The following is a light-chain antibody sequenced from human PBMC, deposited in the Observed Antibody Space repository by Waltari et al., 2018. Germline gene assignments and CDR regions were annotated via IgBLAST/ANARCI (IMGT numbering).Light chain of an antibody. V-gene: IGKV3-20*01. J-gene: IGKJ2*01. Sequence: ESVLTQSPGTLSLSPGERVTHTCRSSQTIKSSPLAWYQPKAGQAPRLRIYGASSRATGIPDRFSGGGSGTDFTLTINRLQPEDFAVYHCQQYGSSPYTFGQGTKLAIK. CDR2: GAS. CDR1: QTIKSSP. CDR3: QQYGSSPYT.